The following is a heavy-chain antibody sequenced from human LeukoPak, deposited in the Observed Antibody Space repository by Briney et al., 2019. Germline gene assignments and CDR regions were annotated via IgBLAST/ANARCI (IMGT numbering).Heavy chain of an antibody. CDR2: FDPEDGET. Sequence: ASVKVSCKVSGYTLTELSMHWVRQAPGKGLEWMGGFDPEDGETIYAQKFQGRVTMTEDTSTDTAYMELSSLRSEDTAVYYCAIVIAPDYYMDVWGKGTTVTVSS. CDR1: GYTLTELS. D-gene: IGHD2-21*01. J-gene: IGHJ6*03. CDR3: AIVIAPDYYMDV. V-gene: IGHV1-24*01.